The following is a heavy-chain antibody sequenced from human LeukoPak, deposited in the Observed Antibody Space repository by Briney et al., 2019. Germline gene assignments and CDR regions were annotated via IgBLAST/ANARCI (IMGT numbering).Heavy chain of an antibody. Sequence: PSETLSPTCTVSGGSISSYYWSWIRQPPGKGLEWIGYIYYSGSTNYNPSLKSRVTISVDTSKNQFSLKLSSVTAADTAVYYCAREGGSYDSSGYVDYWGQGTLVTVSS. CDR3: AREGGSYDSSGYVDY. CDR2: IYYSGST. V-gene: IGHV4-59*01. D-gene: IGHD3-22*01. J-gene: IGHJ4*02. CDR1: GGSISSYY.